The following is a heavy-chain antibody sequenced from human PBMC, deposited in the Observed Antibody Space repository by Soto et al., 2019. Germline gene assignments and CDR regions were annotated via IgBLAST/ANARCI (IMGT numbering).Heavy chain of an antibody. Sequence: EVQLLESGGGLEQPGGSLRVSCAASGFIFSSYAMNWVRQTPGKGLEWVSGISGSGVSTYYADSVKGRFSISRDNSKNTLYLQMNSLRAEDTAIYYCVKVRGGFYTHYFDYWGQGTLVTVSS. CDR3: VKVRGGFYTHYFDY. J-gene: IGHJ4*02. D-gene: IGHD3-10*01. CDR2: ISGSGVST. CDR1: GFIFSSYA. V-gene: IGHV3-23*01.